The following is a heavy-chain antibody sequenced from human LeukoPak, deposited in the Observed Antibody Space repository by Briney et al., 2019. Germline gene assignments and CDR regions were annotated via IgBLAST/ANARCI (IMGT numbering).Heavy chain of an antibody. CDR1: GFTFSTYE. Sequence: GGSLRLSCAASGFTFSTYEMNWVRQASGKGLEWVSYISSSGNTIHYADSVKGRFTISRDNAKNSLYLQMNSLRAEDTAVYYCARGRTYTTCYDICYYSYYMDVWGKGTAVTISS. CDR3: ARGRTYTTCYDICYYSYYMDV. J-gene: IGHJ6*03. V-gene: IGHV3-48*03. D-gene: IGHD2/OR15-2a*01. CDR2: ISSSGNTI.